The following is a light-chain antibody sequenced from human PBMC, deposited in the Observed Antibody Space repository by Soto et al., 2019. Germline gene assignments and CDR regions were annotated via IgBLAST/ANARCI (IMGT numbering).Light chain of an antibody. CDR3: QSFDTSLGRSV. CDR2: GNN. V-gene: IGLV1-40*01. J-gene: IGLJ2*01. Sequence: QSVLTQPPSVSGAPGQRVTIPCTGTSSNIGAGFDVHWYQHLPGTAPKLLIYGNNHRPSGVPDRFSGSKSGTSASLAITGLHAEDEADYYCQSFDTSLGRSVFGGGTKLTVL. CDR1: SSNIGAGFD.